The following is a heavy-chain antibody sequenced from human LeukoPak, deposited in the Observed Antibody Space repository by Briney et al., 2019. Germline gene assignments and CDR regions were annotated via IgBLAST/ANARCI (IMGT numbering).Heavy chain of an antibody. CDR3: AKDYAVGSIDY. Sequence: GGSLRLSCAASGFTFSSHAMSWIRQAPGKGLEWVSSISRSGESTFYADSVRGRFTISRDNSKNTVSLQMESLRAEDTALYYCAKDYAVGSIDYWGQGTLVTVSS. CDR1: GFTFSSHA. J-gene: IGHJ4*02. V-gene: IGHV3-23*01. CDR2: ISRSGEST. D-gene: IGHD3-16*01.